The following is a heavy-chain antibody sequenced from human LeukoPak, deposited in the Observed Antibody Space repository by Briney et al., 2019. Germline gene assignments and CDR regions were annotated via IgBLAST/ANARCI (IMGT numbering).Heavy chain of an antibody. CDR3: ARRRIMVRGIDFDC. J-gene: IGHJ4*02. D-gene: IGHD3-10*01. CDR1: GFDFSTYW. CDR2: IKQDGPER. Sequence: GGSLRLSCAASGFDFSTYWMSWVRQAPGKGLEWVATIKQDGPERYYVDSVKGRFTISRDNARNSLYLQMNSLRVEDTAVYYCARRRIMVRGIDFDCWGQGTLVTVSS. V-gene: IGHV3-7*01.